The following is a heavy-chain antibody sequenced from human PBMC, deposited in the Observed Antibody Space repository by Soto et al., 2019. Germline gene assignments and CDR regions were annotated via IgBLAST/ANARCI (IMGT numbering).Heavy chain of an antibody. J-gene: IGHJ4*02. D-gene: IGHD5-18*01. Sequence: QVQLQESGPGLVKPSQTLSLTCTVSGGSINSGGYCWSWIRQHPGTGLDWIGCISYGGSTSYNPSLKSRVTISVDTSKTHFSLKMPSVTAADTAVYYCTRGILVWGQGALITVSS. V-gene: IGHV4-31*03. CDR2: ISYGGST. CDR3: TRGILV. CDR1: GGSINSGGYC.